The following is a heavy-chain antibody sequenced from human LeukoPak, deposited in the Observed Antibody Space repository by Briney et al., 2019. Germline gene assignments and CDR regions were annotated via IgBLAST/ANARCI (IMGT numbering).Heavy chain of an antibody. J-gene: IGHJ6*03. V-gene: IGHV4-39*01. CDR1: GGPISSSSYY. CDR3: ARPRAGFGELSYYYYMDV. Sequence: SETLSPTCTVSGGPISSSSYYWGWIRQPPGKGLEWIGSIYYSGSTYYNPSLKSRVTISVDTSKNQFSLKLSSVTAADTAVYYCARPRAGFGELSYYYYMDVWGKGTTVTVSS. D-gene: IGHD3-10*01. CDR2: IYYSGST.